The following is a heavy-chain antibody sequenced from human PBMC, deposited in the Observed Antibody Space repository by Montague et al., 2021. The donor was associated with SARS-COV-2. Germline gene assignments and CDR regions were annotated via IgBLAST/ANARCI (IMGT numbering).Heavy chain of an antibody. CDR2: TYYRSKWYS. CDR1: GDSVANHRVT. Sequence: CAISGDSVANHRVTSSEITHSPSRRRNSQGRTYYRSKWYSDYAPSVRCRLTVNPDASKNEFSLELNYVTPEDTAVYYCVRYSGWFYFDFWGQGTLVTVSS. J-gene: IGHJ4*02. D-gene: IGHD6-19*01. V-gene: IGHV6-1*01. CDR3: VRYSGWFYFDF.